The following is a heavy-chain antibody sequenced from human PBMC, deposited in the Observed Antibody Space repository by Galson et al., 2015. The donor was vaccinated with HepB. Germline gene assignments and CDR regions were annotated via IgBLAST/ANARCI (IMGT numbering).Heavy chain of an antibody. V-gene: IGHV1-46*01. J-gene: IGHJ6*02. CDR2: INPSGGST. CDR3: ASGSGSYYNNYYGMDV. D-gene: IGHD3-10*01. CDR1: GYTFTSYY. Sequence: SVKVSCKASGYTFTSYYMHWVRQAPGQGLEWMGIINPSGGSTSYAQKFQGRVTMTRDTSTSTVYMELSSLRSEDTAVYYCASGSGSYYNNYYGMDVWGQGTTVTVSS.